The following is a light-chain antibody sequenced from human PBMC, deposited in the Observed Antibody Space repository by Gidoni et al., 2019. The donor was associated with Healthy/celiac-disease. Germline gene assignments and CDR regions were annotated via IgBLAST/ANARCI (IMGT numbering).Light chain of an antibody. CDR3: SSYTSSSTYWV. CDR1: SSDVGSYNR. CDR2: EVS. V-gene: IGLV2-18*02. J-gene: IGLJ3*02. Sequence: QSALTQPPSVSGSPGQSVTISCTGTSSDVGSYNRVSWYQQPPGTAPKLMIYEVSNRPSGVPDRFSGSKSGNTASLTISGLQAEDEADYYCSSYTSSSTYWVFGGGTKLT.